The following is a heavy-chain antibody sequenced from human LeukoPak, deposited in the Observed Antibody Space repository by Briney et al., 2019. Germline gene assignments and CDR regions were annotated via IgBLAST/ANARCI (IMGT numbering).Heavy chain of an antibody. D-gene: IGHD2-15*01. CDR3: ARDLGGYPFFMDV. J-gene: IGHJ6*03. Sequence: PSETLSLTCSVSGGSTRSGRHHWAWVRQPPGKGLEFIGSLDESGRPYYNAPPKSRVTISEDSSGKQFSLNLSSVTAADTAVYYCARDLGGYPFFMDVWGRGTTVIVSS. V-gene: IGHV4-39*07. CDR1: GGSTRSGRHH. CDR2: LDESGRP.